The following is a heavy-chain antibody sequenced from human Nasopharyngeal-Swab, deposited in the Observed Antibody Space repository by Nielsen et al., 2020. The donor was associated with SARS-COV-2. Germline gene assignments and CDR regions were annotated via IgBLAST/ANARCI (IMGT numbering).Heavy chain of an antibody. J-gene: IGHJ6*02. CDR1: GFTFSNYN. V-gene: IGHV3-21*01. Sequence: GESLKISCAASGFTFSNYNMNWVRQAPGKGLEWVSSISSSSSYIYYADSVKGRFTISRDNAKNSLYLQMNRLRAEDTAVYYCARGCVLTGPSCYYYGMDVWGQGTTVTVSS. CDR2: ISSSSSYI. D-gene: IGHD3-9*01. CDR3: ARGCVLTGPSCYYYGMDV.